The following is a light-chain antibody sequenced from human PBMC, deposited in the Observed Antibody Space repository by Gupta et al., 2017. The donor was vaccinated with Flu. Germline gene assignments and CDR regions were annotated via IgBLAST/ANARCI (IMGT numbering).Light chain of an antibody. CDR1: QSVLYSSNNKNY. CDR2: WAY. Sequence: DIVMTQSPDSLAVSLGERATINCKSSQSVLYSSNNKNYLAWYQQKPGQPPKLLIYWAYTRESGVPARFSGSGSGTDFTLTISSLQAEDAAVYYCKKDFGTPYSFGQGTKLEIK. CDR3: KKDFGTPYS. J-gene: IGKJ2*03. V-gene: IGKV4-1*01.